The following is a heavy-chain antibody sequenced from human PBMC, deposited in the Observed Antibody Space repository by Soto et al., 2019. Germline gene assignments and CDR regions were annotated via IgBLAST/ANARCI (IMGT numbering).Heavy chain of an antibody. V-gene: IGHV4-59*01. D-gene: IGHD3-3*01. CDR3: ARALFGVGRYYYYGMDV. CDR1: GCSISSYY. CDR2: IYYSGST. J-gene: IGHJ6*02. Sequence: XETLSLTCTVAGCSISSYYWSWIRQPPGKGLEWIGYIYYSGSTNYNPSLKSRVTISVDTSKNQFSLKLSSVTAADTAVYYCARALFGVGRYYYYGMDVWGQGTTVTVSS.